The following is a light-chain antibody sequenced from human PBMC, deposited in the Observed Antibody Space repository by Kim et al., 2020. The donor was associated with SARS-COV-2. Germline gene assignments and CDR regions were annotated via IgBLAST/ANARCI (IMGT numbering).Light chain of an antibody. CDR2: AAS. Sequence: DIQMTQSPPSLSASVGDRVTITCRASQSINSHLNWYQQKPGKAPKLLIYAASSLQSGVPSRFIGSGSGTDFTLTISSLQPEDFATYYCQQSHTTPLLSFGGGTKVDIK. CDR1: QSINSH. V-gene: IGKV1-39*01. CDR3: QQSHTTPLLS. J-gene: IGKJ4*01.